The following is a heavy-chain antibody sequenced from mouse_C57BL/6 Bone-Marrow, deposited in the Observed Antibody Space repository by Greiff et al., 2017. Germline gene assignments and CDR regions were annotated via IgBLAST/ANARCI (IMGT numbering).Heavy chain of an antibody. Sequence: VKLMESGPGLVQPSQSLSITCTVSGFSLTSYGVHWVRQSPGKGLEWLGVIWSGGSTDYNAAFISRLSISKDNSKSQVFFKMNSLQADDTAIYYCATYLYFDVWGTGTTVTVSS. CDR1: GFSLTSYG. V-gene: IGHV2-2*01. CDR3: ATYLYFDV. J-gene: IGHJ1*03. CDR2: IWSGGST.